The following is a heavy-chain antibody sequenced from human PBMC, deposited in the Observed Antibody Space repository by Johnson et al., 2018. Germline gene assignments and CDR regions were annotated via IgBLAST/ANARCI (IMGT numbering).Heavy chain of an antibody. CDR1: GGSISSSY. J-gene: IGHJ6*03. CDR2: IYYSGST. CDR3: ARRFPSYYYYMDV. D-gene: IGHD3-10*01. Sequence: QVQLQESGPGLVKXSETLSLXCTVSGGSISSSYWSWIRQPPGKGLEWIGYIYYSGSTNYNPSLKSRVTLSVETPKNQFSLKLSSVTAADTAVYYCARRFPSYYYYMDVWGKGTTVTVSS. V-gene: IGHV4-59*01.